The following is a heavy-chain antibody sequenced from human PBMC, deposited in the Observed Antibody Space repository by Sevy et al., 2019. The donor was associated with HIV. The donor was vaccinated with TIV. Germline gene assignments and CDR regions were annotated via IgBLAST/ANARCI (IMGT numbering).Heavy chain of an antibody. CDR2: IKQDGSEK. V-gene: IGHV3-7*03. J-gene: IGHJ4*02. CDR1: GFTFGDYW. Sequence: GGSLRLSCAASGFTFGDYWMSWVRQAPGKGLEWMADIKQDGSEKYYVDSVKGRFTISRDNAKNSLYLQMNSLRADDTAMYYCATEHHPGDYWGQGTLVTVSS. CDR3: ATEHHPGDY.